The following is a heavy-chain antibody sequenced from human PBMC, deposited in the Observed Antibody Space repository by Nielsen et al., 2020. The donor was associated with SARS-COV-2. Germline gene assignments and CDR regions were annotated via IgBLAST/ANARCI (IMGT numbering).Heavy chain of an antibody. CDR2: IYYSGST. CDR3: ASSSGWYAMVDF. D-gene: IGHD6-19*01. CDR1: GGSISSYR. Sequence: SETLSLTCTVSGGSISSYRWNWIRQSPGKGLEWIGYIYYSGSTNYNPSLKSRVTISVDTSKNQFSLKLTSVTAADTAVYYCASSSGWYAMVDFWGLGTLVTVSS. J-gene: IGHJ4*02. V-gene: IGHV4-59*01.